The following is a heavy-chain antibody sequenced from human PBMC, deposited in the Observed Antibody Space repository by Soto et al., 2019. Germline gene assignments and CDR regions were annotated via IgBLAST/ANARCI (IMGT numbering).Heavy chain of an antibody. J-gene: IGHJ5*02. D-gene: IGHD3-9*01. CDR1: GFTFSIYG. CDR3: ARDPTDSILTATTGWFDP. CDR2: IWYDGSNK. V-gene: IGHV3-33*01. Sequence: GGSLRLSCAASGFTFSIYGMHWVRQAPGKGLEWVAVIWYDGSNKYYADSVKGRFTISRDNSKNTLYLQMNSLRAEDTAVYYCARDPTDSILTATTGWFDPWGQGTLVTVSS.